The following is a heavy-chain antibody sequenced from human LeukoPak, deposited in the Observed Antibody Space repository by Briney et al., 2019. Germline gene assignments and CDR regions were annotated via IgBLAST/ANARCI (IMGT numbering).Heavy chain of an antibody. V-gene: IGHV3-21*01. CDR2: IGSISTYI. D-gene: IGHD3-16*01. J-gene: IGHJ4*02. Sequence: TGGSLRLSCAASGFTFSSYDMNWVRQALGKGLEWVSSIGSISTYIYYADSVKGRFTISRDNANNSLYLQMNSLRAEDTAVYYCARNGGVDYWGQGTLVTVSS. CDR1: GFTFSSYD. CDR3: ARNGGVDY.